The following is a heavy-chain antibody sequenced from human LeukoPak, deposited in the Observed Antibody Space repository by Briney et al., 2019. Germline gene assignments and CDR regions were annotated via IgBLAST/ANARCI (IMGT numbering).Heavy chain of an antibody. D-gene: IGHD3-22*01. CDR1: GGSISSSSYY. Sequence: KTSETLSLTCTVSGGSISSSSYYWGWIRQPPGKGLEWIGSHYYGGSTYYNPSLKSRVTISVHTSKNQFSLKLSSVTAADTAVYYCARTPYDSSGYYYYYYGMDVWGQGTTVTVSS. J-gene: IGHJ6*02. CDR2: HYYGGST. CDR3: ARTPYDSSGYYYYYYGMDV. V-gene: IGHV4-39*01.